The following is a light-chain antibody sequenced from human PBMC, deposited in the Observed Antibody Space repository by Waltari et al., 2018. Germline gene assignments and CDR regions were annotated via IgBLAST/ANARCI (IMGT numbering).Light chain of an antibody. J-gene: IGLJ2*01. CDR3: FTVDDNSLRL. CDR2: RDS. CDR1: VLGNKF. V-gene: IGLV3-27*01. Sequence: SYELTQPSSVSVSPGQTARITCSGHVLGNKFIRWFQQKPGKAPLWLIFRDSERPSGIPERFSGSSSGTTVTLTISGAQVEDEADYYCFTVDDNSLRLFGGGTKLTVL.